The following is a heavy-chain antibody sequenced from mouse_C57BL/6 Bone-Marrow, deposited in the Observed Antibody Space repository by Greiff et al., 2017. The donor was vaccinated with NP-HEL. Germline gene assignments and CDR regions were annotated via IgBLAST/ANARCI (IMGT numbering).Heavy chain of an antibody. CDR3: ARQEPGGDY. V-gene: IGHV5-6*01. J-gene: IGHJ4*01. Sequence: EVMLVESGGDLVKPGGSLKLSCAASGFTFSSYGMSWVRQTPDKRLEWVATISSGGSYTYYPDSVKGRFTISRDNAKNTLYLQMSSLKSEDTAMYYCARQEPGGDYWGQGTSVTVSS. CDR1: GFTFSSYG. CDR2: ISSGGSYT. D-gene: IGHD1-1*02.